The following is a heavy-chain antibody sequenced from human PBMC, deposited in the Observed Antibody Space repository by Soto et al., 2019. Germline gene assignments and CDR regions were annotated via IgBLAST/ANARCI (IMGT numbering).Heavy chain of an antibody. J-gene: IGHJ3*02. CDR3: TLGSWSAETFDI. V-gene: IGHV1-69*02. D-gene: IGHD6-13*01. CDR1: GGTFSTYT. CDR2: ILPMLDIT. Sequence: QVQLVQSGAEVKKPGSSVKVSCKASGGTFSTYTIIWVRQAPGQGLEWMGRILPMLDITNSAQRFQGRVTITADKSTSTAYLDLSSLRFEDTAVYYCTLGSWSAETFDIWGRVTMVTVSS.